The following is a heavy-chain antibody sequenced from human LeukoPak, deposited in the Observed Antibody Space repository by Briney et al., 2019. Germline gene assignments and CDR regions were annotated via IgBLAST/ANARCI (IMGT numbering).Heavy chain of an antibody. CDR1: GGSFSGYY. CDR2: IYQSGST. CDR3: ARRRSPSETGAFDI. D-gene: IGHD5-24*01. V-gene: IGHV4-34*01. Sequence: SETLSLTCAVYGGSFSGYYWSWIRQPPGKGLEWIGTIYQSGSTYYNPSLKSRVIISVDTSKNQFSLKLSSVTAADTAVYYCARRRSPSETGAFDIWGQGTMVTVSS. J-gene: IGHJ3*02.